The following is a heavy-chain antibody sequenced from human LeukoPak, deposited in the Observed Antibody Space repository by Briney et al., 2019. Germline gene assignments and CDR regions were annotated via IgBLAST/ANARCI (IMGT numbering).Heavy chain of an antibody. V-gene: IGHV1-8*01. CDR1: GYPYTTYD. CDR3: ARISDHNWYFDL. Sequence: ASVRVSCKASGYPYTTYDINWVRKATGQGLEWMGWMNPSSGYTGYSQKFQGRVTMTRNTSITTAYMELSSLRSEDTAVYYCARISDHNWYFDLWGRGTLVTVSS. D-gene: IGHD1-14*01. J-gene: IGHJ2*01. CDR2: MNPSSGYT.